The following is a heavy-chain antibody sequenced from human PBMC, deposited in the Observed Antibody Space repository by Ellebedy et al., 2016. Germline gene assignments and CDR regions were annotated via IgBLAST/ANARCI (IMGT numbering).Heavy chain of an antibody. CDR2: ISSSSSYI. CDR1: GFTFSSYS. V-gene: IGHV3-21*01. D-gene: IGHD6-19*01. CDR3: ARDGYSSGPGMDV. Sequence: GESLKISCAASGFTFSSYSMNWVRQAPGKELEWVSSISSSSSYIYYADSVKGRFTISRDNAKNSLYLQMNSLRAEDTAVYYCARDGYSSGPGMDVWGQGTTVTVSS. J-gene: IGHJ6*02.